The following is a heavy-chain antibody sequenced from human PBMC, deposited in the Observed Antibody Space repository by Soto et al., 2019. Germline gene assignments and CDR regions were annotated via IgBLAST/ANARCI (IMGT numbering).Heavy chain of an antibody. J-gene: IGHJ1*01. CDR3: AKDSTVTTFSETFQH. CDR1: GFTFSSYA. D-gene: IGHD4-17*01. Sequence: PGGSLRLSCAASGFTFSSYAMSWVRQAPGKGLEWVSAISGSGGSTYYADSVKGRFTISRDNSKNTLYLQMNSLRAEDTAVYYCAKDSTVTTFSETFQHWGQGTLVTVSS. CDR2: ISGSGGST. V-gene: IGHV3-23*01.